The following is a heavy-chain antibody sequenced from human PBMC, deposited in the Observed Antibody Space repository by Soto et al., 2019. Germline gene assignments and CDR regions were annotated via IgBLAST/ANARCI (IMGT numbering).Heavy chain of an antibody. CDR2: ISGSGGST. Sequence: VGSLRLSCAASGVTFSSYAMSWVRQDPGKGLEWVSAISGSGGSTYYADSVKGRFTISRDNSKNTLYLQMNSLRAEDTAVYYCAKDLDRSWSSDYWGQGTLVTVSS. D-gene: IGHD2-8*02. J-gene: IGHJ4*02. CDR3: AKDLDRSWSSDY. V-gene: IGHV3-23*01. CDR1: GVTFSSYA.